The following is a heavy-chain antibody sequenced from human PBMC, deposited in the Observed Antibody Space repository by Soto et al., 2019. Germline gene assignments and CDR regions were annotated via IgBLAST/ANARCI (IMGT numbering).Heavy chain of an antibody. CDR1: GFVFEVYW. CDR3: ASWPRPSSFCTVDV. J-gene: IGHJ4*02. Sequence: GGCLRLSCVASGFVFEVYWMHWVRQVPGKGLEWVSRISDDGARTDYADSGRGRFTISRDNANNARYLQMNALRGEDTAVYFCASWPRPSSFCTVDVWGRGALVTVSS. D-gene: IGHD2-2*01. V-gene: IGHV3-74*01. CDR2: ISDDGART.